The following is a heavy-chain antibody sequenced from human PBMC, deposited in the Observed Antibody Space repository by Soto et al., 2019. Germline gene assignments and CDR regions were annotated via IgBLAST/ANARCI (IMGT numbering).Heavy chain of an antibody. CDR2: IFTTGST. Sequence: SETLSLTCTVSGGSIIAYYCSCFRQPAGKGLEWIGRIFTTGSTNYNPSLKSRVTMSVDTSKNHFSLQLSSVNAADTAVYFCARDLGTGGMDVWGQGTTVTVSS. CDR3: ARDLGTGGMDV. J-gene: IGHJ6*02. D-gene: IGHD1-26*01. CDR1: GGSIIAYY. V-gene: IGHV4-4*07.